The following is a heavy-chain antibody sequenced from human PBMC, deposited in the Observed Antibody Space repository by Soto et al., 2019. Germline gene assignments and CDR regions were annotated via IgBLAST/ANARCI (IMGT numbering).Heavy chain of an antibody. Sequence: PGGSLRLSCAASGFTFSGSAMHWVRQASGKGLEWVGRIRSKANSYATAYAASVKGRFTISRDDSKNTAYLQMNSLKTEDTAVYYCTRLGLYSGYDWDYYYYGMDVWGQGTTVTVSS. D-gene: IGHD5-12*01. J-gene: IGHJ6*02. CDR3: TRLGLYSGYDWDYYYYGMDV. V-gene: IGHV3-73*01. CDR2: IRSKANSYAT. CDR1: GFTFSGSA.